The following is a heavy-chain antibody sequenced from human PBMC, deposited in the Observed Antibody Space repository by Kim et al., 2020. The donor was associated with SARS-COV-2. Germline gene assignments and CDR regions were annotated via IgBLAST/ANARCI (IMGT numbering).Heavy chain of an antibody. CDR1: GYTFTSYG. V-gene: IGHV1-18*01. Sequence: ASVKVSCKASGYTFTSYGISWVRQAPGQGLEWMGWISAYNGNTNYAQKLQGRVTMTTDTSTSTAYMELRSLRSDDTAVYYCARDVPRYCSSTSCYTDYWGQGTLVTVSS. D-gene: IGHD2-2*02. CDR2: ISAYNGNT. J-gene: IGHJ4*02. CDR3: ARDVPRYCSSTSCYTDY.